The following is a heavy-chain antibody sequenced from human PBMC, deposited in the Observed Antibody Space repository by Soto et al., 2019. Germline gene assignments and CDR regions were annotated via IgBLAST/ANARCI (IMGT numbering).Heavy chain of an antibody. CDR3: ARKRQLVYFDY. J-gene: IGHJ4*02. V-gene: IGHV1-3*01. Sequence: QVQLVQSGAEVKEPGASVKVSCKASGYTFTYYTIHWVRQAPGQGLEWMGSISSGNGNTKFSQKVQDRVTFTRDTSAGTAYMELGSLRSEDTAVYYCARKRQLVYFDYWGQGTLVTVSS. CDR2: ISSGNGNT. CDR1: GYTFTYYT. D-gene: IGHD6-6*01.